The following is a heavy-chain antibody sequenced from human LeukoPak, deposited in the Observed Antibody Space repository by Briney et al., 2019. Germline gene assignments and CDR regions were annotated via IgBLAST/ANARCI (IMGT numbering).Heavy chain of an antibody. CDR3: AGGLSQNNWNDGY. J-gene: IGHJ4*02. V-gene: IGHV3-53*01. D-gene: IGHD1-20*01. Sequence: GGSLRLSCAASGFTVSSHCMTWVRQAPGKGLEWVSVIYSGGLTYYADSVKGRFTVSRDNSKNTLYLQMNSLRAEDTAVYYCAGGLSQNNWNDGYWGQGTLVTVSS. CDR1: GFTVSSHC. CDR2: IYSGGLT.